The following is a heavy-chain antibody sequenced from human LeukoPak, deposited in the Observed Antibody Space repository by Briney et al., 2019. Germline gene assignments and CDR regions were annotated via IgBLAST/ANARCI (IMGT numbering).Heavy chain of an antibody. D-gene: IGHD3-9*01. V-gene: IGHV3-23*01. J-gene: IGHJ4*02. CDR2: ISGSGGST. CDR1: GFTFSGYG. Sequence: GGTLRLSCAASGFTFSGYGMSWVRQAPGKGLEWVSAISGSGGSTYYADSVKGRFTISRYNSKNTLYLQMNSLRAEDTAVYYCADILTGYSNYWGQGTLVTVSS. CDR3: ADILTGYSNY.